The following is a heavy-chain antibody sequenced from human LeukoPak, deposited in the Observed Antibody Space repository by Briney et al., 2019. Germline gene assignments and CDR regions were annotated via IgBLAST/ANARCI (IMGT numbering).Heavy chain of an antibody. V-gene: IGHV4-59*01. D-gene: IGHD6-13*01. CDR3: ARAGSSSWYNWFDP. J-gene: IGHJ5*02. CDR2: IYYSGST. Sequence: SETLSLTCTVSGGSISSYYWSWIRQPPGKGLEWIGYIYYSGSTNYNPSLKSRVTISVDTSKNQFSLKLSSVTAADTAVYYCARAGSSSWYNWFDPWGQGTLSPSPQ. CDR1: GGSISSYY.